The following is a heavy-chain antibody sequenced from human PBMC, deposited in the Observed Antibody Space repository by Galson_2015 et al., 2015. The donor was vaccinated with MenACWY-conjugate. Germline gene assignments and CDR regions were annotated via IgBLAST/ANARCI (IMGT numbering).Heavy chain of an antibody. CDR3: ARDSTESGRWGDFDY. Sequence: CAISGDSVSSNSAVWNWIRQSPSRGLEWLGRTYYRSKWHRGYLISVKSRISIDPDTSKNQFSLQLNSVTPEDTAVYYCARDSTESGRWGDFDYWGQGTLVTVSS. V-gene: IGHV6-1*01. CDR1: GDSVSSNSAV. CDR2: TYYRSKWHR. D-gene: IGHD4-23*01. J-gene: IGHJ4*02.